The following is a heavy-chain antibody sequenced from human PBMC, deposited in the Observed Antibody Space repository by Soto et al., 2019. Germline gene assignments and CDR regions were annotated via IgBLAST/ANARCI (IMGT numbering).Heavy chain of an antibody. CDR2: IYYSGST. D-gene: IGHD3-3*01. J-gene: IGHJ5*02. CDR1: GGSISSGGYY. CDR3: ARDLRFLEWLSWFDP. Sequence: LSLTCTVSGGSISSGGYYWSWIRQHPGKGLEWIGYIYYSGSTYYNPSLKSRVTISVDTSKNQFSLKLSSVTAADTAVYYCARDLRFLEWLSWFDPWGQGTLVTVSS. V-gene: IGHV4-31*03.